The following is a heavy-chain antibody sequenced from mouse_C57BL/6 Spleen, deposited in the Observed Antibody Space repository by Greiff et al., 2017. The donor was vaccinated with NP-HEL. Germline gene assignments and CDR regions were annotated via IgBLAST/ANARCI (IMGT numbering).Heavy chain of an antibody. Sequence: VKLMESGAELVKPGASVKLSCKASGYTFTEYTIHWVKQRSGQGLEWIGWFYPGSGSIKYNENFKDKATLTADKSSSTVYMELSRLTSEDSAVYFCARHGDEEPLYYYGSRGYFDVWGTGTTVTVSS. CDR1: GYTFTEYT. J-gene: IGHJ1*03. V-gene: IGHV1-62-2*01. CDR3: ARHGDEEPLYYYGSRGYFDV. D-gene: IGHD1-1*01. CDR2: FYPGSGSI.